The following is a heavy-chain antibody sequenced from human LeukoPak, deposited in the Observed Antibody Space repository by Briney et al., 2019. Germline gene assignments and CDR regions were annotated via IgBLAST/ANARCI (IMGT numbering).Heavy chain of an antibody. D-gene: IGHD1-26*01. CDR3: AKTSGSYTYYYYGMDV. CDR2: ISYDGSNK. V-gene: IGHV3-30*18. Sequence: PGGSLRLSCAASGFTFSSYGMHWVRQAPGKGLEWVAVISYDGSNKYYADSVKGRFTISRDNSKNTLYLQMNSLRAEDTAVYYCAKTSGSYTYYYYGMDVWAKGPRSPSP. CDR1: GFTFSSYG. J-gene: IGHJ6*02.